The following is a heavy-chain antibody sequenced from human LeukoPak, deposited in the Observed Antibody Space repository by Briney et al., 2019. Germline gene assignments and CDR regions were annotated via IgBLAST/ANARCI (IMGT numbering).Heavy chain of an antibody. V-gene: IGHV4-34*01. D-gene: IGHD6-6*01. CDR3: ARGWAGATVFTRISARPHFDY. CDR2: INHSGST. Sequence: SETLSLTCAVYGGSFSGYYWSWIRQAPGRGLEWIGDINHSGSTHYNPSLKSRLTMSVDTSKNQFYLKLNSLTAADTAVYYCARGWAGATVFTRISARPHFDYWGQGTLVTVSS. CDR1: GGSFSGYY. J-gene: IGHJ4*02.